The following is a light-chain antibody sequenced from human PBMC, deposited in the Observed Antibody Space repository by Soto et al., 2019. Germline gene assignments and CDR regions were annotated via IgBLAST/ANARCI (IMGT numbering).Light chain of an antibody. CDR3: QQYNNWPLT. CDR1: QSVSSN. Sequence: EIVMTQPPATLSVSPGERATLYCRASQSVSSNLAWYQQKPGQAPRLLIYGASTRATGIPARFSGSGSGTEFTLTISSLQSEDFAVYYCQQYNNWPLTFGGGTKVDIK. V-gene: IGKV3-15*01. CDR2: GAS. J-gene: IGKJ4*01.